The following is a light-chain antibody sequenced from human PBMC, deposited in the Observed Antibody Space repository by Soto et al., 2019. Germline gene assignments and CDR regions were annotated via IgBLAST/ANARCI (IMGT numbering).Light chain of an antibody. CDR2: GAS. CDR3: QQYGSSGT. V-gene: IGKV3-20*01. Sequence: EIVLTQSPGTLSLSRGEIATLSCRASQSVSNNYLAWYQQKPGQAPRLLIYGASNRATGIPDRFSGSGSGTDFTLTISRLETEDFAVYYCQQYGSSGTFGQGTKVDIK. J-gene: IGKJ1*01. CDR1: QSVSNNY.